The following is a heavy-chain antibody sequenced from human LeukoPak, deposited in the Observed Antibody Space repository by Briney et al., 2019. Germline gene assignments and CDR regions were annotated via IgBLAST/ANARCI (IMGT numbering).Heavy chain of an antibody. CDR2: IYYSGST. CDR1: GGSISSSSYY. CDR3: ASPRSYDSSGYYFDY. Sequence: SETLPLTCTVSGGSISSSSYYWGWIRQPPGKGLEWIGSIYYSGSTYYNPSLKSRVTISVDTSKNQFSLKLSSVTAADTAVYYCASPRSYDSSGYYFDYWGQGTLVTVSS. D-gene: IGHD3-22*01. J-gene: IGHJ4*02. V-gene: IGHV4-39*01.